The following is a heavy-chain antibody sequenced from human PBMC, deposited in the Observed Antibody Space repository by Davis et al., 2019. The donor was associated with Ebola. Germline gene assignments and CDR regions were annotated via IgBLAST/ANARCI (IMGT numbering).Heavy chain of an antibody. D-gene: IGHD4-11*01. CDR2: IRSKTFGGTA. J-gene: IGHJ3*01. CDR1: DFNFGDST. Sequence: PGGSLRLSCATIDFNFGDSTISWVRQAPGKGLEWVAFIRSKTFGGTAEYAASVDGGFTVSRDDSNNIAYLQLNSLKSEDTAVYYCSSLYTDYWVFDLWGQGTVVTVSS. CDR3: SSLYTDYWVFDL. V-gene: IGHV3-49*04.